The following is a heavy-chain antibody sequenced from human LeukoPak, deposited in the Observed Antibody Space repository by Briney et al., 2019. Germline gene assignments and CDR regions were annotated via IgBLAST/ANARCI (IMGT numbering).Heavy chain of an antibody. CDR2: ISAYNGNT. V-gene: IGHV1-18*01. CDR3: ARAATGPDDFDY. Sequence: GASVKVSCKASGYTFTSYGISWVRQAPGQGLEWKGRISAYNGNTNYAQKLQGRVTMTTDTSTSTAYMELRSLRSDDTAVYYCARAATGPDDFDYWGQGTLVTVSS. CDR1: GYTFTSYG. J-gene: IGHJ4*02. D-gene: IGHD1-14*01.